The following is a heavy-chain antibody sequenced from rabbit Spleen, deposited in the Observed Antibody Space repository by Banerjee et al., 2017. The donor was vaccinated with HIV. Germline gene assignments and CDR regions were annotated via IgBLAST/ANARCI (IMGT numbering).Heavy chain of an antibody. V-gene: IGHV1S45*01. CDR3: ARNYVNAFDP. CDR1: GFSFSSNW. Sequence: EESGGGLVQPEGTLTLTCTVSGFSFSSNWICWVRQAPGKGLEWIACIDTNDGDTDYANWPKGRFTISKTSSTTVTLQMTSLTAADTATYFCARNYVNAFDPWGQGTLVTVS. CDR2: IDTNDGDT. J-gene: IGHJ2*01. D-gene: IGHD1-1*01.